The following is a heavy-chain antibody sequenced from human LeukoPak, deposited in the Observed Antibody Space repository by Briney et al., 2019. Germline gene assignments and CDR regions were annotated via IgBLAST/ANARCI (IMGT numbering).Heavy chain of an antibody. Sequence: GGSLRLSCAASGFTFSSYAMHWVRQAPGKGLEWVAVISYDGSNKYYADSVKGRFTISRDNSKNTLYLQMNSLRAEDTAVYYCARGYDDFWSGYYTVYYWGQGTLVTVSS. J-gene: IGHJ4*02. CDR1: GFTFSSYA. V-gene: IGHV3-30-3*01. D-gene: IGHD3-3*01. CDR3: ARGYDDFWSGYYTVYY. CDR2: ISYDGSNK.